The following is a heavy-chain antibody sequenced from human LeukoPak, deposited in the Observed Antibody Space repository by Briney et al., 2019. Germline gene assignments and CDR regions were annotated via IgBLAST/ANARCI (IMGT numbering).Heavy chain of an antibody. CDR3: ARGNRVGATIGY. Sequence: PSETLSLTCTVSGGSISSYYWSWIRQPPGKGLEWIGYIYYSGSTNYNPSLKSRVTISVDTSKNQFSLKLSSVTAADTAVYYCARGNRVGATIGYWGQGTLVTVSS. J-gene: IGHJ4*02. CDR1: GGSISSYY. D-gene: IGHD1-26*01. CDR2: IYYSGST. V-gene: IGHV4-59*12.